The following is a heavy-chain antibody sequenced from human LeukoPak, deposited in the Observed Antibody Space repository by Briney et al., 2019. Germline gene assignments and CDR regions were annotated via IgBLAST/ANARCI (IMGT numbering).Heavy chain of an antibody. J-gene: IGHJ6*03. CDR3: AKDGDSTGYYSSYYNHMDV. CDR1: GFSFSSYG. V-gene: IGHV3-30*02. D-gene: IGHD3-22*01. CDR2: IRNDGSNT. Sequence: PGGSLRLSCAASGFSFSSYGMHWLRQAPGKGLEWVALIRNDGSNTYYADSVKGRFAISRDNSKNTVYLQMNSLRAEDTAIYYCAKDGDSTGYYSSYYNHMDVWGKGTSVTISS.